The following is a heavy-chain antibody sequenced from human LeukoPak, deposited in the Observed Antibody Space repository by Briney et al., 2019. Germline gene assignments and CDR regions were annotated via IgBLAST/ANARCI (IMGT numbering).Heavy chain of an antibody. CDR2: IYYSGST. J-gene: IGHJ6*03. CDR1: GGSISSSSYY. D-gene: IGHD6-13*01. CDR3: ARDRRVRRIAAAGDSYYYYMDV. Sequence: SETLSLTCTVSGGSISSSSYYWGWIRQPPGKGLEWIGSIYYSGSTYYNPSLKSRVTISVDTSKNQFSLKLSSVTAADTAVYYCARDRRVRRIAAAGDSYYYYMDVWGKGTTVTISS. V-gene: IGHV4-39*07.